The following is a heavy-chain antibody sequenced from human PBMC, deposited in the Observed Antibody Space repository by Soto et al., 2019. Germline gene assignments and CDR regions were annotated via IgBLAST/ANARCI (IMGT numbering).Heavy chain of an antibody. CDR1: GDRLTNLW. CDR2: IDPGDSVT. D-gene: IGHD6-19*01. CDR3: ASGGDASGHHAFDG. J-gene: IGHJ3*01. Sequence: VASMEISRKGAGDRLTNLWSHWVSTMPGKGLEWMGIIDPGDSVTTYNPSFQGHVTMSADKSINTAYLQWSSLKASDTAMYDCASGGDASGHHAFDGWGLGTMVTVSS. V-gene: IGHV5-10-1*01.